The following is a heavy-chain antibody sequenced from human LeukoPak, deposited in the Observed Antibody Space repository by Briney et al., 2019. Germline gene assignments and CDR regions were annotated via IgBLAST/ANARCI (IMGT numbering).Heavy chain of an antibody. Sequence: PSETLSLTCTVSGGSISSYYWSWICQPPGKGLEWIGYIYYSGSTNYNPSLKSRVTISVDTSKNQFSLKLSSVTAADTAVYYCARLSAAAGLDAFDIWGQGTMVTVSS. J-gene: IGHJ3*02. D-gene: IGHD6-13*01. V-gene: IGHV4-59*08. CDR1: GGSISSYY. CDR3: ARLSAAAGLDAFDI. CDR2: IYYSGST.